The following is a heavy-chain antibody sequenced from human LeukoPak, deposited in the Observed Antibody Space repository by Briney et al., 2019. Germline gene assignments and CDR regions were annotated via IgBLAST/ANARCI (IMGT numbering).Heavy chain of an antibody. V-gene: IGHV3-7*01. CDR2: IKQDGSLE. CDR3: VSTSGP. J-gene: IGHJ5*02. Sequence: GGSLRLSCEASGFTFTHYWMRWVRQPPGKGLEWLANIKQDGSLEFYVDSVKGRFTASIDSVKNSLYLHMTRLRVEDTAVYYCVSTSGPWGQGTPVTVSS. CDR1: GFTFTHYW.